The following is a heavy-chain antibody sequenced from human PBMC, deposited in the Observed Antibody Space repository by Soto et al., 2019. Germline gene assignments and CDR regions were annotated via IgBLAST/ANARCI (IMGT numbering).Heavy chain of an antibody. J-gene: IGHJ3*02. V-gene: IGHV1-46*01. D-gene: IGHD3-16*02. Sequence: ASVKVSCKASGYTFISYYMHWVRQAPGQGLEWMGIINPSGGSTSYAQKFQGRVTMTRDTSTSTVYMELSSLRSEDTAVYYCARGVLRLGELSLWVGAFDIWGQGTMVTVSS. CDR1: GYTFISYY. CDR3: ARGVLRLGELSLWVGAFDI. CDR2: INPSGGST.